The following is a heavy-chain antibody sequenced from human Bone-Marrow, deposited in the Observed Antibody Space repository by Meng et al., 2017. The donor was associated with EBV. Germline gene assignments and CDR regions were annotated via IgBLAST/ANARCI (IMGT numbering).Heavy chain of an antibody. J-gene: IGHJ4*02. CDR2: IYYSGST. D-gene: IGHD2-2*01. Sequence: LQDAGQGLVPPEQPLARTCAGSTGSNSKGGLYLRWSRQPPWKGLWWLGSIYYSGSTYYNPSLKSTRTISVDTSKTQFSLPLSSVTAANTAVYFCARERYAGPDYWGQGTLVTVSS. CDR3: ARERYAGPDY. V-gene: IGHV4-30-4*01. CDR1: TGSNSKGGLY.